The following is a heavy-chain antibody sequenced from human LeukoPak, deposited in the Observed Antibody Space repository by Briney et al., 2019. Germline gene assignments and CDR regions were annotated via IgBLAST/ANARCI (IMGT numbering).Heavy chain of an antibody. V-gene: IGHV4-59*01. CDR3: ATTSDFDWFWFDP. D-gene: IGHD3-9*01. CDR1: GDSISSYY. CDR2: IYYSGST. Sequence: SETLSLTCTVSGDSISSYYWSWIRQPPGKGLEWIGYIYYSGSTNYNPSLKSRVTISVDTSKNQFSLKLSSVTAADTAVYYCATTSDFDWFWFDPWGQGTLVTVSS. J-gene: IGHJ5*02.